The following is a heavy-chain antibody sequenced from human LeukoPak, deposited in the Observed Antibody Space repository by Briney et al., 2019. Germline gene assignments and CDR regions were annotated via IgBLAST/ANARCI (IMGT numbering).Heavy chain of an antibody. V-gene: IGHV3-49*04. CDR2: IRSKAFGGTT. CDR3: TRGPYHNYVNLDY. Sequence: GGSLRLSCTASEFTFSDYAMTWVRQAPGKGLEWLGFIRSKAFGGTTEYTASVKGRFTISRDDSKSIAYLQMISLKTDDTAVYYCTRGPYHNYVNLDYWGQGTLVTVSS. J-gene: IGHJ4*02. D-gene: IGHD4-11*01. CDR1: EFTFSDYA.